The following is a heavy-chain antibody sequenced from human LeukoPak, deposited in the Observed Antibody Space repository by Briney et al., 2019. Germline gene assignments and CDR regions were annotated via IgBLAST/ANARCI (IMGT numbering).Heavy chain of an antibody. CDR3: ARVTAARLIDY. Sequence: PSETLSLTCTVSGGSISSYYWSWIRQPPGKGLEWIGYIYYSGSTNYNPSPKSRVTISVDTSKNQFSLKLSSVTAADTAVYYCARVTAARLIDYWGQGTLVTVSS. CDR2: IYYSGST. D-gene: IGHD6-6*01. CDR1: GGSISSYY. J-gene: IGHJ4*02. V-gene: IGHV4-59*01.